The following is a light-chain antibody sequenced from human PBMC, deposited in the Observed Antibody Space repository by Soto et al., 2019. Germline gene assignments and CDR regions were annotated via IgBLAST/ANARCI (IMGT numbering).Light chain of an antibody. Sequence: QSVLTQPPSVSGAPGQRVTISCTGSSSNIGAGYDVHWYQQLPGTAPKLLIYGNSNRPSGVPDRFSGSKSGTSASLAITGLQAEDEADCYCQSYDSSLSGSYVFGTGTKVPVL. CDR2: GNS. CDR3: QSYDSSLSGSYV. J-gene: IGLJ1*01. CDR1: SSNIGAGYD. V-gene: IGLV1-40*01.